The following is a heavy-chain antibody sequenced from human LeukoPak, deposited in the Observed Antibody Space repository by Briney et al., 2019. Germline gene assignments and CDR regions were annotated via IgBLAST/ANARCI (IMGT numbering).Heavy chain of an antibody. CDR3: ARDSGGYWDWFDP. CDR1: AFTFSSYS. J-gene: IGHJ5*02. CDR2: ISSSGRYI. Sequence: GGSLRLSCAASAFTFSSYSMNWVRQAPGKGLEWVSSISSSGRYIYYAGSVKGLFTTSRDHAKNSLYLQTNSLRAEDPAVYYCARDSGGYWDWFDPWGQGTLVTASS. D-gene: IGHD1-26*01. V-gene: IGHV3-21*01.